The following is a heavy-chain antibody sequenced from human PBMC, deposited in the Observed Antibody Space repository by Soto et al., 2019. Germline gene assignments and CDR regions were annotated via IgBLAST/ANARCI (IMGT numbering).Heavy chain of an antibody. CDR3: ARDLRTNYGSFSY. CDR2: ISYDGSNT. Sequence: GGSLRRSCVAAGFTFSNYSMNWVRQAPGKGLEWVAVISYDGSNTYYADYVKGRITISRDNSRNTLYLQMNNLRAEDTAMYYCARDLRTNYGSFSYWGQGTLVTVSS. J-gene: IGHJ4*02. CDR1: GFTFSNYS. V-gene: IGHV3-30-3*01. D-gene: IGHD3-10*01.